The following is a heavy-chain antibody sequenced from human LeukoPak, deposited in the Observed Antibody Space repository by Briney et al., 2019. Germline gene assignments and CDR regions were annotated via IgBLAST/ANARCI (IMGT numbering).Heavy chain of an antibody. J-gene: IGHJ4*02. CDR1: GFTFSSYV. CDR2: IRYDGSNK. Sequence: PGGSLRLSCAASGFTFSSYVMHWVRQAPGKGLERVAFIRYDGSNKYYADSVKGRFTISRDNSKNTLYLQMNSLRAEDTAVYHCAKDQNPYGDYVELSTDYWGQGTLVTVSS. V-gene: IGHV3-30*02. CDR3: AKDQNPYGDYVELSTDY. D-gene: IGHD4-17*01.